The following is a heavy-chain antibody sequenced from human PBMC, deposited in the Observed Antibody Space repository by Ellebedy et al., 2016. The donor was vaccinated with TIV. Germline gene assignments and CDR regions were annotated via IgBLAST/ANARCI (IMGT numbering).Heavy chain of an antibody. J-gene: IGHJ6*02. V-gene: IGHV3-30*04. D-gene: IGHD3-16*01. Sequence: GESLKISCAASGFTFSSYTLHWVRQAPGKGLEWGAVISFDGTDKYYADSVKGRFTISRDNSKNTLYLQLNSLRAEDTAVYYCARGTYKNLYYYYGLDVWGPGATVTVSS. CDR1: GFTFSSYT. CDR2: ISFDGTDK. CDR3: ARGTYKNLYYYYGLDV.